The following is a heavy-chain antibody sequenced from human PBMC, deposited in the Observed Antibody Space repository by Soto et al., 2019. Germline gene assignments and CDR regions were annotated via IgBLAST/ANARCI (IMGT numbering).Heavy chain of an antibody. CDR2: INPNNGDT. V-gene: IGHV1-2*02. Sequence: ASVKVSCKASGYTFTGYYMHWVRQAPGQGLEWMGWINPNNGDTNYAQKFQGRVTMTRDTSTSTAYMELRSLRSDDTAVYYCARAVVVYNWFDPWGQGTLVTVSS. D-gene: IGHD3-22*01. CDR1: GYTFTGYY. J-gene: IGHJ5*02. CDR3: ARAVVVYNWFDP.